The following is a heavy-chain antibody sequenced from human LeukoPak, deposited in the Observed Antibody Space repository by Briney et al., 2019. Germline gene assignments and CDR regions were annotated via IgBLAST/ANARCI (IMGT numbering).Heavy chain of an antibody. CDR1: GYTFTSYG. D-gene: IGHD1-14*01. Sequence: ASVKVSCKASGYTFTSYGISWVRQAPGQGLEWMGWTNAYNGNTNYAKRFQGRVTMTTDTSTSTAYLELRSLRSDDTAVYHCARDPPPNHGHLGFDYWGQGTLVTVSS. V-gene: IGHV1-18*01. CDR3: ARDPPPNHGHLGFDY. CDR2: TNAYNGNT. J-gene: IGHJ4*02.